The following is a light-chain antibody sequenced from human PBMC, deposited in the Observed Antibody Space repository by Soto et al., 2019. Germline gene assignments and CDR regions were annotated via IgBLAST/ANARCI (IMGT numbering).Light chain of an antibody. CDR2: YAS. Sequence: DIQMTQSPSSLSASVGDRVSITCQASHDINYYLIWYQQKPGAAPTLLIYYASNLQAGVTPRFSGGGSGTSFVLIISNLQPEDIATYYCQQYDGDLRTFGGGTKVEI. CDR3: QQYDGDLRT. CDR1: HDINYY. V-gene: IGKV1-33*01. J-gene: IGKJ4*01.